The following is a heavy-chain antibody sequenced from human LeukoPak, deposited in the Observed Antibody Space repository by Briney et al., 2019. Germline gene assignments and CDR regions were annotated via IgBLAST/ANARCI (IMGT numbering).Heavy chain of an antibody. Sequence: SETLSLTCAVYGGSFSDYYWSWIRQPPGKGLEWIGEINHTGGTNYNPSLKTRVTMSVDTSKSQLSLKLRSVTAADTAVYYCARDEPTGTGWGQGTLVTVSS. D-gene: IGHD1-1*01. CDR3: ARDEPTGTG. J-gene: IGHJ4*02. CDR2: INHTGGT. CDR1: GGSFSDYY. V-gene: IGHV4-34*01.